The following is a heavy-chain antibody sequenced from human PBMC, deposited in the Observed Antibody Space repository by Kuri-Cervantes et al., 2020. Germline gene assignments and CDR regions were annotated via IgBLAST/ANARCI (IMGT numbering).Heavy chain of an antibody. J-gene: IGHJ5*02. CDR2: IDPNTGGT. Sequence: ASVKVSCKASGYTFTGAYMHWVRQAPGQGLEYMGWIDPNTGGTNFAQKFQGRVTMTRDTSISTVYMDLSGLRSEDTAVYYCATTSGRRSYNWFDPWGQGTLVTVSS. CDR1: GYTFTGAY. CDR3: ATTSGRRSYNWFDP. D-gene: IGHD3-10*01. V-gene: IGHV1-2*02.